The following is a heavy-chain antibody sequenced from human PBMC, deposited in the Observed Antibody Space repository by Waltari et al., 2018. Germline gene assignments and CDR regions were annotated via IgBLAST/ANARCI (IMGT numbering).Heavy chain of an antibody. J-gene: IGHJ6*03. Sequence: QVQLVESGGGVVQPGRSLRLSCAASGFTFSSNGMHWVRQAPGKGMEWVAVISYDGSNKYYADSVKGRFTISRDNSKNTLYLQMNSLRAEDTAVYYCAKDGGPSCGGDCFHPIYYYYMDVWGKGTTVTVSS. CDR1: GFTFSSNG. CDR3: AKDGGPSCGGDCFHPIYYYYMDV. V-gene: IGHV3-30*18. D-gene: IGHD2-21*01. CDR2: ISYDGSNK.